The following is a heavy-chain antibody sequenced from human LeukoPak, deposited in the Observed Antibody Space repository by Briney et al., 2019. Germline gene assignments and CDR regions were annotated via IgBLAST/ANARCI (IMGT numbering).Heavy chain of an antibody. CDR1: GYTFTSYD. Sequence: ASVKVSCKTSGYTFTSYDINWVRQAPGQGVEWIGWISAYNGSTNYAQRLQGRVTMTTDTSTTTAYMELRNLRSDDTAVYFCARGLRYGSNYFDYWGQGTLVTVSS. CDR3: ARGLRYGSNYFDY. D-gene: IGHD5/OR15-5a*01. J-gene: IGHJ4*02. CDR2: ISAYNGST. V-gene: IGHV1-18*01.